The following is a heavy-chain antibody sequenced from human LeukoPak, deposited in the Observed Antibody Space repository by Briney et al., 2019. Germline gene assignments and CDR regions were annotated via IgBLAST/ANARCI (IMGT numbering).Heavy chain of an antibody. D-gene: IGHD5-24*01. Sequence: PSETLSLTCTVSGGSLSSSIYFWAWIRQPPGGGLAWLGNVYYSGDTYSNTSLTYYNPSLKSRVTISVDTSMTQFSLKLRSVTAADTAVYYCARLEERDGYNSLSFDYWGQGTLVTVSS. CDR3: ARLEERDGYNSLSFDY. CDR1: GGSLSSSIYF. J-gene: IGHJ4*02. V-gene: IGHV4-39*01. CDR2: VYYSGDTYSNTSLT.